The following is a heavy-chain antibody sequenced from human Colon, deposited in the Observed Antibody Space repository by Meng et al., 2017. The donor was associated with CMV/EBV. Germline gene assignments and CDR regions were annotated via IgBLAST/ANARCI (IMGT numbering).Heavy chain of an antibody. Sequence: GGPLRLSGKGSGYSFTSYWSGWVRQMPGKGLEWMGIMYPGDSDNKYSPSFQGQVTISADKSSSTAYLQWSSLKASDTAMYYCARHSGSFPRDYYRGMDVWGQGTTVTVSS. CDR2: MYPGDSDN. CDR3: ARHSGSFPRDYYRGMDV. V-gene: IGHV5-51*01. CDR1: GYSFTSYW. J-gene: IGHJ6*02. D-gene: IGHD1-26*01.